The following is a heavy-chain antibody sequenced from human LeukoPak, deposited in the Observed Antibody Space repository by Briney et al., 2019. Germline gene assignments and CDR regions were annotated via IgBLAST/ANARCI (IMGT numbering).Heavy chain of an antibody. CDR2: INPNSGGT. D-gene: IGHD5-18*01. Sequence: GASVKVSCKASEYTFTGYYMHWVRQGPGQGLEWMGWINPNSGGTNYAQKLQGRVTMTRDTSISTAYMELSRLRSDDTAVYYCASWDTAMAFDYWGQGTLVTVSS. CDR1: EYTFTGYY. J-gene: IGHJ4*02. CDR3: ASWDTAMAFDY. V-gene: IGHV1-2*02.